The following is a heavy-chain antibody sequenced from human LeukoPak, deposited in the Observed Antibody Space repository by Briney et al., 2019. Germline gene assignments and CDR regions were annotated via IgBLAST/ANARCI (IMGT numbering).Heavy chain of an antibody. CDR3: VRGNDYGGPHY. Sequence: GGSLRLSCAVSGFTFSSYWMHWVRQAPGKGLVWVSRIDRDGSRINYADSVEGRFTISRDNGKNTLFLQMNSLRAEDAAVYYCVRGNDYGGPHYWGQGTLVTVSS. J-gene: IGHJ4*02. CDR1: GFTFSSYW. CDR2: IDRDGSRI. D-gene: IGHD4-23*01. V-gene: IGHV3-74*01.